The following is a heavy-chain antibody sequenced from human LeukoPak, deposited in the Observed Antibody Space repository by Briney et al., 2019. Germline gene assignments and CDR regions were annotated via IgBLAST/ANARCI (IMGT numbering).Heavy chain of an antibody. V-gene: IGHV5-51*01. J-gene: IGHJ3*02. D-gene: IGHD3-22*01. Sequence: GESLKISCKGSGYSFTSYWIGWVRQMPGKGLEWMGIIYPGDSDTRYSPSFQGQVTISADKSISTAYLQWSSLTASDTAMYYCARPITYYYDSSGYYYGSAFDIWGQGTMVTVSS. CDR1: GYSFTSYW. CDR3: ARPITYYYDSSGYYYGSAFDI. CDR2: IYPGDSDT.